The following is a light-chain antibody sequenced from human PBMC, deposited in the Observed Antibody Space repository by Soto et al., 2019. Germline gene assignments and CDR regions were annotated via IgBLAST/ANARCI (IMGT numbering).Light chain of an antibody. CDR1: NIGSKN. Sequence: SYELTQPLSVSVALGQTARITCGGNNIGSKNVHWYQQRPGQAPVVVIYRDYHRPAGIPERFSGSNSGNTATLTISRAQAGDEADYSCQVLDISTAVVFGGGTKLTVL. CDR2: RDY. J-gene: IGLJ2*01. CDR3: QVLDISTAVV. V-gene: IGLV3-9*01.